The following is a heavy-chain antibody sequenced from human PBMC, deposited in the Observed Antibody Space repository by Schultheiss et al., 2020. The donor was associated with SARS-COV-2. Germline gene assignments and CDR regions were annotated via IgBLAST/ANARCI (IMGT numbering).Heavy chain of an antibody. J-gene: IGHJ5*02. CDR2: IIPIFGTA. D-gene: IGHD2-2*02. V-gene: IGHV1-69*06. CDR1: GGTFSSYA. Sequence: SVKVSCKASGGTFSSYAISWVRQAPEQGLEWMGGIIPIFGTANYAQKFQGRVTITADKSTSTAYMELSSLRSEDTAVYYCARGPRIVVVPAAIPCWFDPWGQGVMVTVSS. CDR3: ARGPRIVVVPAAIPCWFDP.